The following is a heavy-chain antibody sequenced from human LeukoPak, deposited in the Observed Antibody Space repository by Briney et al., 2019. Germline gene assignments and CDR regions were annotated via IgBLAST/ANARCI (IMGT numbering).Heavy chain of an antibody. CDR3: ARDYDSSGWDY. V-gene: IGHV4-59*01. D-gene: IGHD3-22*01. Sequence: SETLSLTCTVSGGSISSYYWSWIRQPPGKGLEWIGYIYYSGSTTYNPSLKSRVTISVDMSKNQFSLKLSSVTAADTAVYYCARDYDSSGWDYWGQGTLVTVSS. J-gene: IGHJ4*02. CDR1: GGSISSYY. CDR2: IYYSGST.